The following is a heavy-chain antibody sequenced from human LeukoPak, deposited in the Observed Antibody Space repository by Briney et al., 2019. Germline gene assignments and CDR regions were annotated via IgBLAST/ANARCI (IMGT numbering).Heavy chain of an antibody. CDR1: GFTFDDYA. D-gene: IGHD6-13*01. CDR2: ISWNSGSI. V-gene: IGHV3-9*01. J-gene: IGHJ4*02. Sequence: GGSLRLSCAASGFTFDDYAMHWVRQAPGKGLEWVSGISWNSGSIGYADSVKGRFTISRDNAKNSLYLQMNSLRAEDTALYYCAKVSGSSSWYYFDYWGQGTLVTVSS. CDR3: AKVSGSSSWYYFDY.